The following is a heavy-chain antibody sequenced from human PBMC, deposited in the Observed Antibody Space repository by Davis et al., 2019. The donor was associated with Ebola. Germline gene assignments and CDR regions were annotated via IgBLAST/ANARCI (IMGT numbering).Heavy chain of an antibody. Sequence: PSETLSLTCTVSGGSISSSSYYWGWIRQPPGKGLEWIGSIYYSGSTYYNPSLKSRVTISVDTSKNQFSLKLSSVTAADTAVYYCARQGLLTGDRGDWFDPWGQGTLVTVSS. CDR3: ARQGLLTGDRGDWFDP. CDR1: GGSISSSSYY. V-gene: IGHV4-39*01. J-gene: IGHJ5*02. D-gene: IGHD7-27*01. CDR2: IYYSGST.